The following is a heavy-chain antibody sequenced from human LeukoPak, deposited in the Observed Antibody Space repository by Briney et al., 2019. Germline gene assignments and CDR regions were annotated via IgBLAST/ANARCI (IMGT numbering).Heavy chain of an antibody. CDR1: GFTFDDYA. V-gene: IGHV3-9*01. Sequence: PGGSLRLSSAASGFTFDDYAMHWVRQAPGNGLEWVSGISWNSGSIDYADSVKGRFTISRDNAKTSLYLQMNSLRAEDTALYYCAKVGAVAGDYFDYWGQGTLVTVSS. D-gene: IGHD6-19*01. CDR3: AKVGAVAGDYFDY. J-gene: IGHJ4*02. CDR2: ISWNSGSI.